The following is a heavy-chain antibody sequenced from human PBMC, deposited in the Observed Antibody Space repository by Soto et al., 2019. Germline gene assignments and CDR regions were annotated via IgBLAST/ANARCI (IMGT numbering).Heavy chain of an antibody. CDR3: ARASTRYSSGWTDAFDI. V-gene: IGHV3-48*01. D-gene: IGHD6-19*01. Sequence: GVSMRLSCAASGLHFSSYSMNWVRQAPGKGLEWVSYISSSSSTIYYADSVKGRFTISRDNAKNSLYLQMNSLRAEDTAVYYCARASTRYSSGWTDAFDIWGQGTMVTVSS. CDR1: GLHFSSYS. CDR2: ISSSSSTI. J-gene: IGHJ3*02.